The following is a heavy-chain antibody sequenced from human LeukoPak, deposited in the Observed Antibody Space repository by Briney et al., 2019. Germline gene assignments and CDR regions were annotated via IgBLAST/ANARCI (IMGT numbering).Heavy chain of an antibody. V-gene: IGHV1-2*02. CDR2: INPNSGGT. CDR3: ARAKDCSGGSCYSYYYSSMDV. J-gene: IGHJ6*02. CDR1: GYTFTGYY. D-gene: IGHD2-15*01. Sequence: ASVKVSCKASGYTFTGYYMHWVRQAPGQGLEWMGWINPNSGGTNYAHKFKGRGIMTRDTSITTAYMELSRLRSDDTAVYYCARAKDCSGGSCYSYYYSSMDVWGQGTTVTVS.